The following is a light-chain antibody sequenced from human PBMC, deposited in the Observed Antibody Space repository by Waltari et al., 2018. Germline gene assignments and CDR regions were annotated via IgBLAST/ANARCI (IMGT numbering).Light chain of an antibody. CDR2: GAS. Sequence: EIVMTQSPATLSVSPGERATLSCRASQSVSNNLAWYQQKPGQTPRLLIYGASIRATGIPARFSGSGSGTEFTLTISSLQSEDFAVYYCHQYNRWPRTFGQGTKVEIK. CDR1: QSVSNN. V-gene: IGKV3D-15*01. CDR3: HQYNRWPRT. J-gene: IGKJ1*01.